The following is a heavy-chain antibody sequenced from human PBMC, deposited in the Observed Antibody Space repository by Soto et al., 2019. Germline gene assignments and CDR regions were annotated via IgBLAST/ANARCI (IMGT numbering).Heavy chain of an antibody. D-gene: IGHD5-18*01. CDR2: IIPIFGTA. V-gene: IGHV1-69*13. J-gene: IGHJ4*02. CDR1: GGTFSSYA. Sequence: GASAKVSCNASGGTFSSYAISLVRQAPGQGLEWMGGIIPIFGTANYAQKFQGRVTITADESTSTAYMELSSLRSEDTAVYYCAGGRDMATASPHDYWGQGTLVTVSS. CDR3: AGGRDMATASPHDY.